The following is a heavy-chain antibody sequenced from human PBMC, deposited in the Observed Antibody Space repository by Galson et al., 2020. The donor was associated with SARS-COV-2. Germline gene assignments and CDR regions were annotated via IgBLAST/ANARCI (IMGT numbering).Heavy chain of an antibody. CDR2: FDPEDGET. Sequence: GESLKISCKVSGYTLTELSMHWVRQAPGKGLEWMGGFDPEDGETIYAQKFQGRVTMTEDTSTDTAYMELSSLRSEDTAVYYCATAPTIVGATKGCFDPWGQGTLFTVSS. J-gene: IGHJ5*02. D-gene: IGHD1-26*01. CDR1: GYTLTELS. V-gene: IGHV1-24*01. CDR3: ATAPTIVGATKGCFDP.